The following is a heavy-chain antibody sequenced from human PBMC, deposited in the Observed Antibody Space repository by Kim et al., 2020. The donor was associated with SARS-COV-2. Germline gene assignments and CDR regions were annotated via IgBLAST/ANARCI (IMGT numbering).Heavy chain of an antibody. CDR1: GYSISSGYY. D-gene: IGHD3-9*01. CDR3: ASKLRYFDWLLVFDY. V-gene: IGHV4-38-2*02. CDR2: IYHSGST. J-gene: IGHJ4*02. Sequence: SETLSLTCTVSGYSISSGYYWGWIRQPPGKGLGWIGSIYHSGSTYYNPSLKSRVTISEDTSKNQCSLKLSSVTAADTAVYYCASKLRYFDWLLVFDYWGQGTLVTVSS.